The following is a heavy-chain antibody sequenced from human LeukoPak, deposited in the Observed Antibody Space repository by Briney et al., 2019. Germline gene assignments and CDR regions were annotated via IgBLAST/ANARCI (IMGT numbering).Heavy chain of an antibody. J-gene: IGHJ4*02. D-gene: IGHD3-22*01. Sequence: GGSLRLSCTASGFTFGDYSMSWVRQAPGKGLEWVGFIRSKAYGGTTEYAASVKGRFTISRDDSKSIADMQMNSLKTEDTAVYYCTRVDDSSGYSPAHFDYWGQGTLVTVSS. CDR1: GFTFGDYS. CDR2: IRSKAYGGTT. V-gene: IGHV3-49*04. CDR3: TRVDDSSGYSPAHFDY.